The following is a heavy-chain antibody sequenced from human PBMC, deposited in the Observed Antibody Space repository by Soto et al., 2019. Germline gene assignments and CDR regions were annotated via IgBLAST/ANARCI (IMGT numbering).Heavy chain of an antibody. CDR2: IIPIFGTA. V-gene: IGHV1-69*12. Sequence: QVQLVQSGAEVKKPGSSVKVSCKASGGTFSSYAISWVRQAPGQGLEWMGGIIPIFGTANYAQKFQGRVTITADESTSIAYMELSSLRSEDTAVYYCARGPAYSSTLLIDYWGQGTLVTVSS. D-gene: IGHD6-13*01. CDR3: ARGPAYSSTLLIDY. J-gene: IGHJ4*02. CDR1: GGTFSSYA.